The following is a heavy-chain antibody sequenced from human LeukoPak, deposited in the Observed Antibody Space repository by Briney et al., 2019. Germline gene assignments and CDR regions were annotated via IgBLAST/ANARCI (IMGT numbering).Heavy chain of an antibody. J-gene: IGHJ4*02. Sequence: PSETLSLTCAVYGGSFSGYYWSWIRQPPGKGLEWIGEINHSGSTNYNPSLKSRVTISVDTSKNQFSLKLSSVTAADTAVYYCARDLASSGYLYYFDYWGQGTLVTVSS. CDR2: INHSGST. V-gene: IGHV4-34*01. CDR1: GGSFSGYY. D-gene: IGHD3-22*01. CDR3: ARDLASSGYLYYFDY.